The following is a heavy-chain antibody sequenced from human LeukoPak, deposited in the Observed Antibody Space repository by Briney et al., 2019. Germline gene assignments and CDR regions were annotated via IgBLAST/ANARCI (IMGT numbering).Heavy chain of an antibody. CDR1: GGSISGYY. J-gene: IGHJ6*03. V-gene: IGHV4-34*01. CDR3: ARGRTDSSGYYSTTYYYYYYMDV. D-gene: IGHD3-22*01. Sequence: SETLSLTCAVYGGSISGYYWSWIRQTPGKGLEWIGEINHSESTNYNPSLKSRVTISVDTSKNQFSLKLSSVTAADTAVYYCARGRTDSSGYYSTTYYYYYYMDVWGKGTTVTVSS. CDR2: INHSEST.